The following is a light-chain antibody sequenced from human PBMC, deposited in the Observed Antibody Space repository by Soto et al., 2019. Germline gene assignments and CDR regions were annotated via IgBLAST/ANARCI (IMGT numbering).Light chain of an antibody. Sequence: DIQMTQSPSSLSASVGDIVTITFRASQGIANYLAWYQQKPGKVPKLLIYAASTLEPGVPSRFSGSGFGTDFTLSISSLQPEDFATYYCQKYNGAPFTFGPGTKVDIK. CDR2: AAS. CDR1: QGIANY. CDR3: QKYNGAPFT. V-gene: IGKV1-27*01. J-gene: IGKJ3*01.